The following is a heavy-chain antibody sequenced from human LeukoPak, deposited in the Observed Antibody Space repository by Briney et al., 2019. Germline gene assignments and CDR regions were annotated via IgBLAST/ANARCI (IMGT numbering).Heavy chain of an antibody. D-gene: IGHD1-26*01. V-gene: IGHV3-64*01. CDR1: GFTFSSYA. J-gene: IGHJ3*02. CDR3: ARDGFAGSYADGVAFDI. Sequence: PGGSLRLSCAASGFTFSSYAMHWGRQAPGKGLEYVSAISSNGGSTYYANSVKGRFTISRDNSKNTLYLQMGSLRAEDMAVYYCARDGFAGSYADGVAFDIWGQGTMVTVSS. CDR2: ISSNGGST.